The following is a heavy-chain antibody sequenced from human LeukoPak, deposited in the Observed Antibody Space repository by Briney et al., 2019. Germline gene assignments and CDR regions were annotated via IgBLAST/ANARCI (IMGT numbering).Heavy chain of an antibody. J-gene: IGHJ6*02. CDR2: IRSSSSSI. CDR1: GFTFSSYA. V-gene: IGHV3-21*01. Sequence: GSLRLSCAASGFTFSSYAMNWVRQAPGKGLGWVSAIRSSSSSIYYADSVKGRFTISRDNAQNSVFLQMNSLGAEDTAVYYCTRDGQYYGMDVWGQGTTVTVSS. CDR3: TRDGQYYGMDV.